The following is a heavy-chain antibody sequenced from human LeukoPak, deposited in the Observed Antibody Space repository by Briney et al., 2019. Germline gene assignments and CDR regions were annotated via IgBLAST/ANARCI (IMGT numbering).Heavy chain of an antibody. D-gene: IGHD4-17*01. J-gene: IGHJ4*02. CDR2: INHSGST. Sequence: SETLSLTCAVYGGSFSGYYWSWIRQPPGKGLEWIGEINHSGSTNYNPSLKSRVTISVDTSKNQFSRKLSSVTAADTAVYYCARGLTVTTSDDYWGQGTLVTVSS. V-gene: IGHV4-34*01. CDR1: GGSFSGYY. CDR3: ARGLTVTTSDDY.